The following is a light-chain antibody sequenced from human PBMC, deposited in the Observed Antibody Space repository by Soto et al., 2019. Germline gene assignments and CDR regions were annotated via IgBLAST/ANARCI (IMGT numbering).Light chain of an antibody. CDR3: QQSGSSSWT. V-gene: IGKV3-20*01. CDR1: QSVSNNY. CDR2: GAS. Sequence: EIVLTQSPGTLSLSPGERATLSCRASQSVSNNYLAWYQQKPGQAPRLLIYGASSRATGIPDRVSGSGSGTDFTLTISRLEPEDFAVYYCQQSGSSSWTFGQGTKVDIK. J-gene: IGKJ1*01.